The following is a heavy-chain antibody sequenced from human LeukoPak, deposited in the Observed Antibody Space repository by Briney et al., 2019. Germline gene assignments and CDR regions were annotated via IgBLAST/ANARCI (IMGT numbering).Heavy chain of an antibody. Sequence: SQTLSLTCTVSGGSISSGGYYWSWIGQHPGKGLEWIGYIHYSGTTHYNPSLKSRVTISVDMSKNQFSLKLSSVTAADTAVYYCARSSAPYSSSWYVWFDPWGQGTLVTVSS. CDR3: ARSSAPYSSSWYVWFDP. D-gene: IGHD6-13*01. V-gene: IGHV4-31*03. CDR1: GGSISSGGYY. CDR2: IHYSGTT. J-gene: IGHJ5*02.